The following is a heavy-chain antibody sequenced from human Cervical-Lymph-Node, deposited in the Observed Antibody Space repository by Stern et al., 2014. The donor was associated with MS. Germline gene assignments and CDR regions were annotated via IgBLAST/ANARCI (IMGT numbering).Heavy chain of an antibody. CDR1: GGTFMSYA. Sequence: QVQLVESGAEVKKPGSSVKVSCKASGGTFMSYAISWVRQAPGQGLEWMGGIIPIFGITNYAQKFQGRITITADKSTSTAYMELSSLRSEDTAVYYCARVYCSNGVCYKPIGYFYYDMDVWGRGTTVTVSS. J-gene: IGHJ6*02. CDR2: IIPIFGIT. V-gene: IGHV1-69*17. D-gene: IGHD2-8*01. CDR3: ARVYCSNGVCYKPIGYFYYDMDV.